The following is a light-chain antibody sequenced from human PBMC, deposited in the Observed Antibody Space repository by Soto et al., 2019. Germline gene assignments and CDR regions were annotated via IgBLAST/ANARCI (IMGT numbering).Light chain of an antibody. Sequence: QSALTQPRSVSGSPGQSVTISCTGTSSDVGGYNYVSWYQQHPGKAPKLMIYDVSKRPSGVPDRFSGSKSGNTASLTISGLQAEDEADYDCCSYAGSYTSVVFGGGTQLTV. V-gene: IGLV2-11*01. CDR3: CSYAGSYTSVV. J-gene: IGLJ2*01. CDR2: DVS. CDR1: SSDVGGYNY.